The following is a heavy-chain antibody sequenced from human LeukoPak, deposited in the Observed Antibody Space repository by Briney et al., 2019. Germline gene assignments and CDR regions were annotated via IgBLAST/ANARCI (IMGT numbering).Heavy chain of an antibody. CDR1: GFTFSSYD. J-gene: IGHJ3*02. V-gene: IGHV3-23*01. CDR2: ISDSGGRT. D-gene: IGHD4-17*01. CDR3: AKSGDYEIPDAFDI. Sequence: GGSLRLSCAASGFTFSSYDMSWVRQAPGKGLEWVSTISDSGGRTYYADSVKGRFTISRDNSKNTLYLQMDSLRVEDTAVYYCAKSGDYEIPDAFDIWGQGTMVTVSS.